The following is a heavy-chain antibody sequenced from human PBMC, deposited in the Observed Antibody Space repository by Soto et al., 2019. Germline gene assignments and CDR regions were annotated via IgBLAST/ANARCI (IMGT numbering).Heavy chain of an antibody. CDR3: ASYGDYWYFDY. D-gene: IGHD4-17*01. CDR1: GGSISSSSYY. V-gene: IGHV4-39*01. J-gene: IGHJ4*02. CDR2: IYYSGST. Sequence: SETLSLTCTVSGGSISSSSYYWGWIRQPPGKGLEWIGSIYYSGSTYYNPSLKSRVTISVDTSKNQFSLKLSSVTAADTAVYYCASYGDYWYFDYWGQGTMVTVSS.